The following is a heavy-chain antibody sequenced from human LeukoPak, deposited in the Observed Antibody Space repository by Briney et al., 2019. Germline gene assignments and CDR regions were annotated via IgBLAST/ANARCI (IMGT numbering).Heavy chain of an antibody. V-gene: IGHV4-59*08. Sequence: SETLSLTCTVSGGSISSYYWSWIRQPPGKGLEWIGYISHGGTTSYNPSLQSRVTISVDTSKNQFSLKVSSVNAADTAVYYCARRVTSSGWYRDDTWGQGTLVTVSS. J-gene: IGHJ5*02. CDR2: ISHGGTT. D-gene: IGHD6-19*01. CDR1: GGSISSYY. CDR3: ARRVTSSGWYRDDT.